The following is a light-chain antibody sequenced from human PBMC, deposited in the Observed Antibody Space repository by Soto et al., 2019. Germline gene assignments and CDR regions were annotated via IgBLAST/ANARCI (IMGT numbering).Light chain of an antibody. CDR3: QSYDSSLEV. Sequence: QSVLTQPPSVSGAPGQRVTISCTGSSSNIAAGHDVHWYQQLPGTAPKLLIYGNSNRPSGVPDRFSGSKSGTSASLAITGLQAEDGADYYCQSYDSSLEVFGTGTKVTVL. V-gene: IGLV1-40*01. CDR1: SSNIAAGHD. J-gene: IGLJ1*01. CDR2: GNS.